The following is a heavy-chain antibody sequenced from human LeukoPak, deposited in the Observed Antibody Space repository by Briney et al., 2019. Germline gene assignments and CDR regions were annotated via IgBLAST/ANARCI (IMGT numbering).Heavy chain of an antibody. Sequence: SETLSLTCTVSGGSISSYYWSWIRQPPGKGLEWIGYIYYSGSTNYKPSLKSRVTISVDTSKNQFSLKLSSVTAADTAVYYCARHKGDSGSYYVFFDYWGQGTLVTVSS. V-gene: IGHV4-59*08. CDR3: ARHKGDSGSYYVFFDY. CDR2: IYYSGST. J-gene: IGHJ4*02. CDR1: GGSISSYY. D-gene: IGHD1-26*01.